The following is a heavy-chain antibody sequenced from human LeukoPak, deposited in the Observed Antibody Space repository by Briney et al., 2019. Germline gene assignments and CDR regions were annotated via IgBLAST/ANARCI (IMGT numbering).Heavy chain of an antibody. J-gene: IGHJ4*02. CDR3: AREPYYYDSSGHDY. V-gene: IGHV3-7*01. CDR1: GFTFSDYW. CDR2: IKQDGSDK. Sequence: PGGSLRLSCAASGFTFSDYWMSWVRQAPGKGLEWVANIKQDGSDKNYADSVKGRFTLSRDNAKNSLYLQMNSLRAEDTAVYYCAREPYYYDSSGHDYWGQGTLVTVSS. D-gene: IGHD3-22*01.